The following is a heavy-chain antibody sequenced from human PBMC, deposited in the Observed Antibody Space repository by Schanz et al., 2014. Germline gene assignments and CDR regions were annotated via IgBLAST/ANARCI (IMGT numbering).Heavy chain of an antibody. CDR1: GDSISSTSYY. V-gene: IGHV4-39*01. J-gene: IGHJ4*02. Sequence: QLQMQESGPGLVKPSETLSLTCSVSGDSISSTSYYWGWIRQPPGKGLEWIGSIYYSGSTYYNASRRSRVPIPVAPSKTQSPLKLNSVTAADSAVYYCARLWGGWRIPDYWGQGTLVTVSS. CDR2: IYYSGST. CDR3: ARLWGGWRIPDY. D-gene: IGHD6-19*01.